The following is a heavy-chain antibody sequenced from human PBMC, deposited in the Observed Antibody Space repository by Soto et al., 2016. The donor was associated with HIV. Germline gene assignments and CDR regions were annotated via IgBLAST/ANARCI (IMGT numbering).Heavy chain of an antibody. CDR2: IAHDGTSS. CDR3: ARDLLDYSANDY. V-gene: IGHV3-23*01. D-gene: IGHD4-4*01. CDR1: GFRLGYYA. J-gene: IGHJ4*02. Sequence: EVQLLESGGGLVKPGESLRLSCAASGFRLGYYAMNWVRQAPGKGLEWVSGIAHDGTSSHHADSVRDRFIISRDNSKNTLYLQMNNLRGEDTAIYYCARDLLDYSANDYWGQGTLVTVSS.